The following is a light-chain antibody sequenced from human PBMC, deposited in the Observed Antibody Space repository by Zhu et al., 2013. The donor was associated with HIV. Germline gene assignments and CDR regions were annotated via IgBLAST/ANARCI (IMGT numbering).Light chain of an antibody. J-gene: IGKJ1*01. Sequence: DIQMTQSPSTLSASVGDRVTITCRASQSISSSLAWYQQKPGKAPKLLIYKASSLESGVPSRFSGSGSGTEFTLTISSLQPDDFATYYCQQRLQWPGTFGQGAKVEIK. CDR3: QQRLQWPGT. V-gene: IGKV1-5*03. CDR1: QSISSS. CDR2: KAS.